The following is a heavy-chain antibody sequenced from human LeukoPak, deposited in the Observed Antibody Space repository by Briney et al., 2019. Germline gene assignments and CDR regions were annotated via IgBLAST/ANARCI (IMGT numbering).Heavy chain of an antibody. V-gene: IGHV3-7*01. Sequence: GGSLRLSCAASGFTFSSYWMSWVRQAPGKGLEWVANIKQDGSEKYYVDSVKGRFTISRDNAKNSLYLQMNSLRAEDTAVYFCARDLKGGNLYYYGMDVWGQGTTVTVSS. J-gene: IGHJ6*02. CDR3: ARDLKGGNLYYYGMDV. CDR1: GFTFSSYW. CDR2: IKQDGSEK. D-gene: IGHD4-23*01.